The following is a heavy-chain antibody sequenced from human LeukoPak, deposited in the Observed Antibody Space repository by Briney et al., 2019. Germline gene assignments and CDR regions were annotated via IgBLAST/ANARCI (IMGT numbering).Heavy chain of an antibody. V-gene: IGHV3-21*01. J-gene: IGHJ4*02. CDR1: GFTFSSYS. CDR2: ISSGSYTI. Sequence: GGSLRLSCAAYGFTFSSYSMNWVRQAPGKGLEWVSVISSGSYTIYYADSVKGRFTISRDNAKNSLYLQTNSLRAEDTAVYYCATSAVGGPNDYWGQGTLVTVSS. CDR3: ATSAVGGPNDY. D-gene: IGHD6-13*01.